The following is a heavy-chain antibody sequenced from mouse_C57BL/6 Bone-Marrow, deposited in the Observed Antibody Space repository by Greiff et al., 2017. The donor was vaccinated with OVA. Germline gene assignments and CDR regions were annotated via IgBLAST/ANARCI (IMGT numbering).Heavy chain of an antibody. CDR1: GYTFTSYW. CDR2: IDPSDSYT. J-gene: IGHJ2*01. V-gene: IGHV1-50*01. CDR3: ARCYYYGSSDD. Sequence: QVQLQQPGAELVKPGASVKLSCKASGYTFTSYWMQWVKQRPGQGLEWIGEIDPSDSYTNYNQKFKGKATLTVDTSSSTAYMQLSSLTSEDSAVYYCARCYYYGSSDDWGQGTTLTVSS. D-gene: IGHD1-1*01.